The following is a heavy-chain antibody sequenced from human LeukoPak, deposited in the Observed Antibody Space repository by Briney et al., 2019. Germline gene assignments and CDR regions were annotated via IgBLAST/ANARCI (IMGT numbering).Heavy chain of an antibody. CDR1: GYTFSNYG. D-gene: IGHD2-2*01. CDR3: ASWAGYCASNNCYATSLDY. Sequence: GASVKVSCKASGYTFSNYGISWVRQAPGQGLEWMGWISAYNVNTNFAQKLQGRVTMTTDTSTNTAYMELRSLRSVDTAVYYCASWAGYCASNNCYATSLDYWGQGTLVTVSA. CDR2: ISAYNVNT. J-gene: IGHJ4*02. V-gene: IGHV1-18*01.